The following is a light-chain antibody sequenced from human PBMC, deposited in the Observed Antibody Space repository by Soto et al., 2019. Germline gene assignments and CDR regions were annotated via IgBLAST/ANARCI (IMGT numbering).Light chain of an antibody. Sequence: DIQMTQSPSTLSASVGDRVTITCRASHSIRRWLAWYQQRPGKAPNLLIYAASSLQSGVPSRFSGSGSGTDFTLTISSLQPEYFATYYCQQSYSTPLTFGGGTKVDIK. CDR3: QQSYSTPLT. J-gene: IGKJ4*01. CDR2: AAS. V-gene: IGKV1-39*01. CDR1: HSIRRW.